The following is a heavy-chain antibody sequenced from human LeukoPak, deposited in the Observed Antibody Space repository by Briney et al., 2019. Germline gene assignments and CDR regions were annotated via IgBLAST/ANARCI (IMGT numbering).Heavy chain of an antibody. V-gene: IGHV3-23*01. CDR2: ISGSGGST. Sequence: GGSLRLSCAASGFTVSSNYMSWLRQAPGKGLEWVSAISGSGGSTYYADSVKGRFTISRDNSKNTLYLQMNSLKTEDTAVYYCTTDRGTYYDFWSGHGYFDYWGQGTLVTVSS. J-gene: IGHJ4*02. CDR3: TTDRGTYYDFWSGHGYFDY. D-gene: IGHD3-3*01. CDR1: GFTVSSNY.